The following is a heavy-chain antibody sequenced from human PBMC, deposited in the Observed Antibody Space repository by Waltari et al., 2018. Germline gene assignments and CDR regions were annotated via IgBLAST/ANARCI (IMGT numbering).Heavy chain of an antibody. Sequence: QVQLVQSGAEVKKPGASVKVSCKTSGYPFPIYGLHWIRQAPGQGLEWMGWINAANGTTKHSQKFQGRLTITRDTSASTIYMELSSLRSEDTSMYYCARDSDYYDSSGYGNWFDPWGQGTLVTVSS. D-gene: IGHD3-22*01. CDR3: ARDSDYYDSSGYGNWFDP. CDR1: GYPFPIYG. J-gene: IGHJ5*02. CDR2: INAANGTT. V-gene: IGHV1-3*01.